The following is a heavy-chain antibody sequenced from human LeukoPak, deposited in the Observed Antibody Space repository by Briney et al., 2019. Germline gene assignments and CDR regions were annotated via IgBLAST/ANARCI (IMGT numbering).Heavy chain of an antibody. CDR1: GFTFSSYA. V-gene: IGHV3-23*01. CDR2: ISGSGGST. CDR3: VRNGNVLASAFDI. Sequence: PGGSLRLSCAASGFTFSSYAMSWVRQAPGKGLEWVSAISGSGGSTYYADSVKGRFTISRDNSKNTLYLQMNSLRAEDTAVYYCVRNGNVLASAFDIWGQGTMVTVSS. D-gene: IGHD5-12*01. J-gene: IGHJ3*02.